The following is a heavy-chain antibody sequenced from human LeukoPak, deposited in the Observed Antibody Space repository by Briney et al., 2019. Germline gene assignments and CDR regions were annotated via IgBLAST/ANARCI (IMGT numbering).Heavy chain of an antibody. CDR1: GFTFSNYW. Sequence: GGSLRLSCAASGFTFSNYWMSWVRQAPGKGLEWVANIKHDGGDKHYVDSVKGRFTIARNSAKNSLNLQMNSLRAEDTAVYYCARGGNYDILTGYIFDYWGQGTLVTVSS. J-gene: IGHJ4*02. CDR3: ARGGNYDILTGYIFDY. D-gene: IGHD3-9*01. CDR2: IKHDGGDK. V-gene: IGHV3-7*03.